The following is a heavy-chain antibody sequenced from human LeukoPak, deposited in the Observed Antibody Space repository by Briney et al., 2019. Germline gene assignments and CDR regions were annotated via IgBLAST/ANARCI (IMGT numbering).Heavy chain of an antibody. CDR1: GFTFSSYW. CDR3: ARERPRGDGPNYFDY. D-gene: IGHD2-21*02. Sequence: GGSLRLSCAASGFTFSSYWMSWVRQAPGKGLEWVANIKKDGSEKYYVDSVKGRFTISRDNAKKSLYLQMNSLRAEDTAVYYCARERPRGDGPNYFDYWGQGTLVTVSS. V-gene: IGHV3-7*01. CDR2: IKKDGSEK. J-gene: IGHJ4*02.